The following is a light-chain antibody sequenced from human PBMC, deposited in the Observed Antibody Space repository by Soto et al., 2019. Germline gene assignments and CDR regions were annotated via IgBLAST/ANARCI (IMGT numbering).Light chain of an antibody. CDR2: EVV. CDR3: KSYAGSNTYV. V-gene: IGLV2-8*01. Sequence: QSALTQPPSASGSPGQSVTISCTGTKNDIGVYDFVSWYQHHPGKAPRLIIYEVVQRPSGVPDRFSGSKSDNTASLTVSGLQAADEADYFCKSYAGSNTYVFGSGTKVT. CDR1: KNDIGVYDF. J-gene: IGLJ1*01.